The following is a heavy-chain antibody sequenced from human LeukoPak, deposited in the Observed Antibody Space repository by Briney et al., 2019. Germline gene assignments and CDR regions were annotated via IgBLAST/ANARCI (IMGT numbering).Heavy chain of an antibody. CDR1: ALTFSRYA. Sequence: PGTSLRLSCAASALTFSRYAMHWVRQAPGKGLEWVAMISLDGTNRNYADSVEGRFTISRDNSKNTLYLQMSSVRPEDTASYYCARSYSTSWYSTDWFDPWGQGTLVTVSS. CDR3: ARSYSTSWYSTDWFDP. CDR2: ISLDGTNR. J-gene: IGHJ5*02. V-gene: IGHV3-30*04. D-gene: IGHD6-13*01.